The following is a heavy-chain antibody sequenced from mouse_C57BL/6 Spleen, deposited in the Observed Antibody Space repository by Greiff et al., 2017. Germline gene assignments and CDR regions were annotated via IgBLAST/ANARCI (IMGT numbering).Heavy chain of an antibody. V-gene: IGHV5-17*01. CDR2: ISSGSSTI. Sequence: EVKLQESGGGLVKPGGSLKLSCAASGFTFSDYGMHWVRQAPEKGLEWVAYISSGSSTIYYADTVKGRFTISRDNAKNTLFLQMTSLRSEDTAMYYWARAGYHRYFDGWGTGTTGTVSS. CDR3: ARAGYHRYFDG. J-gene: IGHJ1*03. D-gene: IGHD2-2*01. CDR1: GFTFSDYG.